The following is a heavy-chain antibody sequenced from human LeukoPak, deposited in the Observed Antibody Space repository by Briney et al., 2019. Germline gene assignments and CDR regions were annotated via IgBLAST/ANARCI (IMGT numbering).Heavy chain of an antibody. CDR1: GYTFTSYD. V-gene: IGHV1-8*01. J-gene: IGHJ6*02. D-gene: IGHD3-3*01. CDR2: MNPNSGNT. CDR3: ARTLKSAGGDFWSGYYYYYGMDV. Sequence: ASVKVSCKASGYTFTSYDINWVRQATEQGLEWKGWMNPNSGNTGYAQKFQGRVNMTRNTSISTAYIELSSLRSEDAAVYYCARTLKSAGGDFWSGYYYYYGMDVWGQGTTVTVSS.